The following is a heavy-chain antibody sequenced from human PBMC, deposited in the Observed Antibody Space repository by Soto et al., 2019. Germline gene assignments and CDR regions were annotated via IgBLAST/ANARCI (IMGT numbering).Heavy chain of an antibody. Sequence: GGSLRLSCAASGFTFSSYAMSWVRQAPGKGLEWVSAISGSGGSTYYADSVKGRFTISRDNSKNTLYLQMNSLRAEDTAVYYCAKDRGDYGDYVSGMDVWGQGTTVTVSS. CDR3: AKDRGDYGDYVSGMDV. CDR1: GFTFSSYA. V-gene: IGHV3-23*01. D-gene: IGHD4-17*01. CDR2: ISGSGGST. J-gene: IGHJ6*02.